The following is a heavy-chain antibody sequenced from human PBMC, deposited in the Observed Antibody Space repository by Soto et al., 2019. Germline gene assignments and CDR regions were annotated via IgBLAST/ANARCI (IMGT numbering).Heavy chain of an antibody. J-gene: IGHJ4*02. CDR2: ISGSDGRT. CDR3: AKGVSQYTPLALFDY. V-gene: IGHV3-23*01. Sequence: SLRLSCAASGFTFSSYTMSWVRQAPGKGLEWVSTISGSDGRTYSTDSVKGRFTISRDNSRNTAYLQMNSLRVEDTAVYYCAKGVSQYTPLALFDYWGRGTLVTVSS. CDR1: GFTFSSYT. D-gene: IGHD5-18*01.